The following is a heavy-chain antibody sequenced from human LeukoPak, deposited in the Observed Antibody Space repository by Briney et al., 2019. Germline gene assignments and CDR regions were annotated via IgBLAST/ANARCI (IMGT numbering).Heavy chain of an antibody. CDR2: ISAYNGNT. CDR1: GYTFTSYG. Sequence: ASVKVSCKASGYTFTSYGISWVRQAPGQGLEWMGWISAYNGNTNYAQKLQGRVTMTTDTSTSTAYMELRSLRSDDTAVYYCARDSRIHRYCSGGSCYDYWGQGTLVTVSS. CDR3: ARDSRIHRYCSGGSCYDY. V-gene: IGHV1-18*01. J-gene: IGHJ4*02. D-gene: IGHD2-15*01.